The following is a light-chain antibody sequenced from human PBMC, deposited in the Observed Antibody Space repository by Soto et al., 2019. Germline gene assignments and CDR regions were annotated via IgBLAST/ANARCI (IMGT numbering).Light chain of an antibody. J-gene: IGKJ2*01. CDR1: QSISGW. CDR3: QQYNSYLYT. CDR2: KAS. V-gene: IGKV1-5*03. Sequence: DIQMTQSPPTLSASVGDRVTLTCRASQSISGWLAWYQQKPGKAPKLLIYKASSLESGVPSRFSGSGSGTEFTLTISSLQPDDFATYYCQQYNSYLYTFGQGTKVDIK.